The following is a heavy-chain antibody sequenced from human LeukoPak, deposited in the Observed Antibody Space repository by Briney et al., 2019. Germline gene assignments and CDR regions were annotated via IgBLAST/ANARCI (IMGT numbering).Heavy chain of an antibody. V-gene: IGHV1-69*04. CDR2: IIPILVIA. D-gene: IGHD1-26*01. Sequence: AAVKVSCKASRGTLISYAISWVRQAPGQGREWMGRIIPILVIANYAQKFQSRVTISPDKSPGTAYMELSSLRSEDTAVYYCASDQGSIVGALFYYYYGMDVWGQGTTVTVSS. CDR3: ASDQGSIVGALFYYYYGMDV. CDR1: RGTLISYA. J-gene: IGHJ6*02.